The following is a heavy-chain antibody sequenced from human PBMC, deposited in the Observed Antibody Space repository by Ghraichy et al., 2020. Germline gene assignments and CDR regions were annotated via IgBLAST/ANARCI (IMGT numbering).Heavy chain of an antibody. Sequence: LSLTCAASGFAFDDYAMHWVRQAPGKGLEWVSLTSWDGISSFYTDSVKGRFTISRDNSKNSLYLQMNSLRVEDTAFYYCAKEGGGSYFDHWGQGTLVTVSS. CDR3: AKEGGGSYFDH. J-gene: IGHJ4*02. CDR1: GFAFDDYA. CDR2: TSWDGISS. D-gene: IGHD2-15*01. V-gene: IGHV3-43D*03.